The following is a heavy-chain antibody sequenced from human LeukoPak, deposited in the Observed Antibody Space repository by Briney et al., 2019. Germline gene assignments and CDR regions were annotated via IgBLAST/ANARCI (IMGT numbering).Heavy chain of an antibody. Sequence: SQTLSLTCTVSGGSISSGGYYWSWIRQPPGKGLEWIGYIYHSGSTYYNPSLKSRVTISVDRSKNQFSLKLSSVTAADTAVYYCARTYTLRFLEWRDAFDIWGQGTMVTVSS. J-gene: IGHJ3*02. D-gene: IGHD3-3*01. V-gene: IGHV4-30-2*01. CDR3: ARTYTLRFLEWRDAFDI. CDR2: IYHSGST. CDR1: GGSISSGGYY.